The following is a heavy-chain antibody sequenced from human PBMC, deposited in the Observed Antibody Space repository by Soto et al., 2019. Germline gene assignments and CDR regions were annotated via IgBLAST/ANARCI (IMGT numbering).Heavy chain of an antibody. V-gene: IGHV1-2*07. CDR3: ASGGSSRTLPSGAFNI. D-gene: IGHD1-26*01. CDR1: AYTFTRSY. CDR2: INPNSGGT. J-gene: IGHJ3*02. Sequence: SDKVACRTSAYTFTRSYMQFVRQAPGQGLEWMGWINPNSGGTNYAHKFQGRFTMTSDTSISTAYMEMSRMSSDDTAVYDFASGGSSRTLPSGAFNIWG.